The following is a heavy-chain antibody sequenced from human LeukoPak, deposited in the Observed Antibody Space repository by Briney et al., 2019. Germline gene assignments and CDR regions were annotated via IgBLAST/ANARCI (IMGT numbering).Heavy chain of an antibody. D-gene: IGHD3-22*01. Sequence: QSGGSLRLSCAASGFTFSSYAMSWVRQAPGKGLEWVSAISGSGGSTYYADSVKGRFTISRDNSKNTLYLQMNSLRAEDTAVYYCAGYYYDSSGYLGYWGQGTLVTVSS. CDR3: AGYYYDSSGYLGY. CDR2: ISGSGGST. CDR1: GFTFSSYA. J-gene: IGHJ4*02. V-gene: IGHV3-23*01.